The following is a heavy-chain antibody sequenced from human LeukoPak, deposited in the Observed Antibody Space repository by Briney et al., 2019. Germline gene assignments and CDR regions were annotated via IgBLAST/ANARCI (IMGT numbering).Heavy chain of an antibody. CDR3: ATDRADY. CDR1: GFTCSNTW. J-gene: IGHJ4*02. CDR2: INSKPDGGTT. V-gene: IGHV3-15*01. Sequence: AGSLTLSCTASGFTCSNTWRNWVRQAPGKGLEWVGRINSKPDGGTTDYAAPVKARFNITRDDSINMLYLQMNSLKTADTAVYFCATDRADYWGQGTLVTVSS. D-gene: IGHD3-10*01.